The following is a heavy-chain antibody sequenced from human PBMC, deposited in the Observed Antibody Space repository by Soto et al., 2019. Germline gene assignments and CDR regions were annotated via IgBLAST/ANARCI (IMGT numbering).Heavy chain of an antibody. CDR3: ARVSSSWGLVNYFDY. J-gene: IGHJ4*02. CDR2: IYYSGST. D-gene: IGHD6-13*01. Sequence: QVQLQESGPGLVKPSETLSLTCTVSGGSVSSGNYYWSWIRQPPGKGLECIGYIYYSGSTNYNPSLKSRVTISVDTSKNQFSLKLSSVTAADTAVYYCARVSSSWGLVNYFDYWGQGTLVTVSS. V-gene: IGHV4-61*01. CDR1: GGSVSSGNYY.